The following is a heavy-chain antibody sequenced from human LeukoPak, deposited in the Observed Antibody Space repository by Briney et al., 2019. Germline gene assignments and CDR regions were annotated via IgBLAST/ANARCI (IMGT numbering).Heavy chain of an antibody. V-gene: IGHV3-23*01. D-gene: IGHD4-23*01. Sequence: GGSLRLSCIVSGFTFSAYAMSWVRQAPGKGLEWVSVVTATGGETYYADSVKGRFTISRDNSKNTLYLQMNSLRAEDTAVYYCAKEISRDYGGFWGQGTLVTVSS. CDR2: VTATGGET. CDR1: GFTFSAYA. J-gene: IGHJ4*02. CDR3: AKEISRDYGGF.